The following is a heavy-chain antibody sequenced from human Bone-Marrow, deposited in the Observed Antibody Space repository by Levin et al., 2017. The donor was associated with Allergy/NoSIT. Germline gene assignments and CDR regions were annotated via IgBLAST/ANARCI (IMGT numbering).Heavy chain of an antibody. CDR3: ARSLWAHHYYMDV. CDR2: IYHSGTT. D-gene: IGHD3-16*01. CDR1: GASISSSNYY. Sequence: SETLSLTCTVSGASISSSNYYWVWIRQPPGKGLEWIGSIYHSGTTYYHPSLEGRVTISADTSMNHFSLKLTSVTAADTADYYCARSLWAHHYYMDVWGKGTTVTVSS. J-gene: IGHJ6*03. V-gene: IGHV4-39*02.